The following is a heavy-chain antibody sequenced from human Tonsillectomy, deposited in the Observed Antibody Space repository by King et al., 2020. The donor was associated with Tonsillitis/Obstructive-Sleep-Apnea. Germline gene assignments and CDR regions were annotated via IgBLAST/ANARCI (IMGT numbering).Heavy chain of an antibody. D-gene: IGHD3-10*01. CDR1: GFTLSDHY. J-gene: IGHJ3*02. V-gene: IGHV3-72*01. Sequence: VQLVESGGGLVQPGGSLRLSCVVSGFTLSDHYMDWVRQAPGKGLEWVGRTRNKANSYSTENAASVKGRFTISRDDSKNSLDLQMNSLKTEDTAVYYCARGGSYLAFAIWGQGTMVTVSS. CDR3: ARGGSYLAFAI. CDR2: TRNKANSYST.